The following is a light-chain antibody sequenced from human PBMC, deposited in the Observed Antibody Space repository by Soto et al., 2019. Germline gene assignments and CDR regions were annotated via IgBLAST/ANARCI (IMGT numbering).Light chain of an antibody. V-gene: IGLV1-47*01. CDR1: SSNIGSNY. CDR3: AAWDDSLSGVV. J-gene: IGLJ2*01. CDR2: RNN. Sequence: QSVLTQPPSASGTPGQRVTISCSGSSSNIGSNYVYWYQQLPGTAPKLPIYRNNQWPSGVPDRFSGSKSGTSASLAISGLRSEDEADYYCAAWDDSLSGVVFGGGTKLTVL.